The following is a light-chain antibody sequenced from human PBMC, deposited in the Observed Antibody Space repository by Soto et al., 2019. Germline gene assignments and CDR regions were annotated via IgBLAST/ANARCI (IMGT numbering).Light chain of an antibody. CDR2: EGS. CDR3: CSYAGSSTFYV. J-gene: IGLJ1*01. CDR1: SSDVGSYNL. V-gene: IGLV2-23*01. Sequence: QSALTQPASVSGSPGQSITISCTGTSSDVGSYNLVSWYQQHPDKAPKLMIYEGSKRPSGVSNRFSGSKSGNTASLTISGLQAEDEADYYCCSYAGSSTFYVFGTGTKVT.